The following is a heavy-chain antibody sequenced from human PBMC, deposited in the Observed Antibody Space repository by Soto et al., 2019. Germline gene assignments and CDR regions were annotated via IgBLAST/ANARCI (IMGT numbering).Heavy chain of an antibody. J-gene: IGHJ4*02. CDR2: ISPHNGNT. Sequence: HVQLVQSGGELKKPGASVKVSCNTSGYTFNTYFITWVRQAPGQGLEWMGWISPHNGNTNYAEKFQGRVTMTTDTITKTANMELRNLRFDDTAVYYCARDTSNSFDYWGQGTLVTVSS. CDR3: ARDTSNSFDY. V-gene: IGHV1-18*01. D-gene: IGHD2-2*01. CDR1: GYTFNTYF.